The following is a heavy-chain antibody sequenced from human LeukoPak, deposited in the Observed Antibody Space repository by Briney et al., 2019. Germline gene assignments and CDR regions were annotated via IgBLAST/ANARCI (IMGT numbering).Heavy chain of an antibody. D-gene: IGHD3-22*01. V-gene: IGHV3-64*01. J-gene: IGHJ4*02. CDR2: ISTNGRGT. CDR3: ATYFDSSYGY. Sequence: AGGSLRLSCAASGFTFSDYAMHWVCQAPGKGLEYVSAISTNGRGTYYANSVKGRFTISRDNSKNTLYLQMGSLRVEDMAVYYCATYFDSSYGYWGQGTLVTVSS. CDR1: GFTFSDYA.